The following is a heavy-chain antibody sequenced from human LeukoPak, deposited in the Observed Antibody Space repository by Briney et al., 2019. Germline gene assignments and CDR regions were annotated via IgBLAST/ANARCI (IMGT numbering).Heavy chain of an antibody. V-gene: IGHV1-69*13. CDR1: GGTFTSYA. D-gene: IGHD1-26*01. Sequence: ASVKVSCKTSGGTFTSYAITWLRQAPGQGLEWMGKIIPISGTTNYAQKFQGRVTFTADESTSTAYMELSSLRTEDTALYYCARKLRLGGNWFDPWGQGTVVTVSS. CDR3: ARKLRLGGNWFDP. J-gene: IGHJ5*02. CDR2: IIPISGTT.